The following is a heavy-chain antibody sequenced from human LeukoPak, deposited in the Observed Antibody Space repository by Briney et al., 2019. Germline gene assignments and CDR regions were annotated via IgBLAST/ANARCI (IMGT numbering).Heavy chain of an antibody. J-gene: IGHJ6*02. Sequence: SETLSLTCTVSGGSTSSYYWSWIRQPPGKGLEWIGYIYYSGSTNYNPSLKSRVTISVDTSKNQFSLELSSVTAADTAVYYCARLYHGYSYGSIYYYYGMDVWGQGTTVTVSS. CDR2: IYYSGST. D-gene: IGHD5-18*01. CDR3: ARLYHGYSYGSIYYYYGMDV. V-gene: IGHV4-59*08. CDR1: GGSTSSYY.